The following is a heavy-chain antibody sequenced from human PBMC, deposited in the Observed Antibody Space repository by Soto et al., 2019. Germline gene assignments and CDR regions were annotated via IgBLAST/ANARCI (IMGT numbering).Heavy chain of an antibody. D-gene: IGHD3-10*01. CDR3: ATAYGSGSYNWFDP. CDR2: FDPEDGET. V-gene: IGHV1-24*01. J-gene: IGHJ5*02. Sequence: ASVKVSCKVSGYTLTELSTHWVRQAPGKGLEWMGGFDPEDGETIYAQKFQGRVTMTEDTSTDTAYMELSSLRSEDTAVYYCATAYGSGSYNWFDPWGQGTLVTVSS. CDR1: GYTLTELS.